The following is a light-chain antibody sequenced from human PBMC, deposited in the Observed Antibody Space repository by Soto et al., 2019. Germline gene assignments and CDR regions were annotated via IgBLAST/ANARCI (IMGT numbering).Light chain of an antibody. Sequence: DIQTTQSPWTLHAPVGHGATITCRASQSISSWLAWYQQKPGKAPKLLIYKASSLESGVPSRFSGSGSGTEFTLTISSLQPDDFATYYCQQYNSYPWTFGQGTKVDIK. V-gene: IGKV1-5*03. J-gene: IGKJ1*01. CDR3: QQYNSYPWT. CDR1: QSISSW. CDR2: KAS.